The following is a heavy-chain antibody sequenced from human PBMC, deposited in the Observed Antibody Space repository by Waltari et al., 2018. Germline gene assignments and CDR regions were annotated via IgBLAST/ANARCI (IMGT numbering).Heavy chain of an antibody. Sequence: QVQLQESGPGLVKPSETLSLICTVSGGSMTNYYWGWVRQPPGRGLEWIGDLYYSGSTYSAGSTAYNPSLKSRVTISINTPRDQFSPELRSVTAADTAVYYCARRDSFTDFWGQGTLIIVSS. CDR1: GGSMTNYY. J-gene: IGHJ4*02. V-gene: IGHV4-59*08. CDR2: LYYSGST. CDR3: ARRDSFTDF. D-gene: IGHD2-21*01.